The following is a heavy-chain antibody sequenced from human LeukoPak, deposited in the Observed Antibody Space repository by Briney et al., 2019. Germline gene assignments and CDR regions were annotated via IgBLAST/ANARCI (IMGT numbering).Heavy chain of an antibody. J-gene: IGHJ6*03. CDR3: ARVIWGPVDYYYMDV. CDR2: MNPNSGNT. V-gene: IGHV1-8*01. CDR1: GYTFTSYD. D-gene: IGHD3-16*01. Sequence: ASVNVSCKASGYTFTSYDINWVRQATGQGLEWMGWMNPNSGNTGYAQKFQGRVTMTRNTSISTAYMELSSLRSEDTAVYYCARVIWGPVDYYYMDVWGKGTTVTVSS.